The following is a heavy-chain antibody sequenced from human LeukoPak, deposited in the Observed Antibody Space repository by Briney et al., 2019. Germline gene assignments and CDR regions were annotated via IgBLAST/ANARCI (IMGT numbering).Heavy chain of an antibody. D-gene: IGHD1-26*01. V-gene: IGHV4-59*01. J-gene: IGHJ4*02. Sequence: PSETLSLTCAVYGGSFNGYYWSWIRQPPGKGLEWIGYIYYSGSTNYNPSLKSRVTISVDTSKNQFSLKLSSVTAADTAVYYCARFGVVTWELDYWGQGTLVTVSS. CDR1: GGSFNGYY. CDR2: IYYSGST. CDR3: ARFGVVTWELDY.